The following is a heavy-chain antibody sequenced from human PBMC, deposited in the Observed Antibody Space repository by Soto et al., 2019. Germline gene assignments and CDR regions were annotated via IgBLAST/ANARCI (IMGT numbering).Heavy chain of an antibody. Sequence: GGSLRLSCAASGFTFSSYAMSWVRQAPGKGLEWVSAISGSGGSTYYADSVKGRFTISRDNSKNTLYLQMNSLRAEDTAVYYCAKNGVYSSSWYPDYRDYWGQGTLVTVSS. CDR2: ISGSGGST. J-gene: IGHJ4*02. D-gene: IGHD6-13*01. CDR3: AKNGVYSSSWYPDYRDY. CDR1: GFTFSSYA. V-gene: IGHV3-23*01.